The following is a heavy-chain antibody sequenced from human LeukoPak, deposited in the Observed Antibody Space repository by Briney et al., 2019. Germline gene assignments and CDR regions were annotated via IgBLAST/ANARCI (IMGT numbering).Heavy chain of an antibody. CDR2: IWYDGSNK. D-gene: IGHD5-12*01. Sequence: PGRSLRLSCAASGFTLSSYGMHWVRQAPGKGLEWVAVIWYDGSNKYYADSVKGRFTISRDNSKNTLYLQMNSLRAEDTAVYYCAREYNWYFDLWGRGTLVTVSS. J-gene: IGHJ2*01. CDR3: AREYNWYFDL. V-gene: IGHV3-33*01. CDR1: GFTLSSYG.